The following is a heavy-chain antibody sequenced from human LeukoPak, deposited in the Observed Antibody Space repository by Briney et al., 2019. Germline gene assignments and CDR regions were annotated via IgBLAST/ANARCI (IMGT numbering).Heavy chain of an antibody. CDR1: GGSISSSSYY. CDR3: ARTKQGYSSSWHKKDYNWFDP. J-gene: IGHJ5*02. Sequence: SETLSLTCTVSGGSISSSSYYWGWIRQPPGKGLEWIGSIYYSGSTYYNPSLKSRVTISVDTSKNQFSLKLSSVTAADTAVYYCARTKQGYSSSWHKKDYNWFDPWGQGTLVTVSS. CDR2: IYYSGST. D-gene: IGHD6-13*01. V-gene: IGHV4-39*01.